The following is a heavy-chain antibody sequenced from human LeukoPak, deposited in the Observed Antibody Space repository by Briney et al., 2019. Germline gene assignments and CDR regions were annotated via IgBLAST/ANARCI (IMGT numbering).Heavy chain of an antibody. V-gene: IGHV1-2*02. D-gene: IGHD6-13*01. CDR2: INPNSGGT. J-gene: IGHJ5*02. CDR1: GYTFTGYY. Sequence: ASVKVSCKASGYTFTGYYMHWVRQAPGQGLEWMGWINPNSGGTNYAQKFQGRLTLTRDTSVNTAYMELNSLTSDDTAVYFCARDRQYGSSWRRTSFDPWGQGTLVTVSS. CDR3: ARDRQYGSSWRRTSFDP.